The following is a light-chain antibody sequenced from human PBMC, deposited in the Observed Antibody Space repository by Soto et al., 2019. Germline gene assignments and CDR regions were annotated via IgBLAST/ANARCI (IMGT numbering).Light chain of an antibody. CDR3: SSYAGSNNVV. CDR1: SSDVGGYNF. J-gene: IGLJ3*02. CDR2: EVV. Sequence: QSALTQPPSASGSPGQSVTISCTGSSSDVGGYNFVSWYQQHPGKAPKLVIYEVVKRPSGVPDRFSGSKSGNTASLTVSGLQAEDEADYYCSSYAGSNNVVFGGGTQLTVL. V-gene: IGLV2-8*01.